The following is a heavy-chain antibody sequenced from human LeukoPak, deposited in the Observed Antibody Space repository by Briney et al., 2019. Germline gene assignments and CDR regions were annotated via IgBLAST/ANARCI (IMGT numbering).Heavy chain of an antibody. CDR3: ARRLEPLYMDV. CDR2: INPNSGGT. V-gene: IGHV1-2*02. J-gene: IGHJ6*03. D-gene: IGHD1-1*01. CDR1: GYTFTGYY. Sequence: ASVKVSCKASGYTFTGYYMHWVRQAPGQGLQWMGWINPNSGGTNYAQKFQGRGTITRDTSISTAYMELSRLRSDDTAVYYCARRLEPLYMDVWGKGTTVTVSS.